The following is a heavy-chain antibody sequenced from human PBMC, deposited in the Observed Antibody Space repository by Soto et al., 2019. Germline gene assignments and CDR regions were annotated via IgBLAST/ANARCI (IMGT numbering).Heavy chain of an antibody. Sequence: EASVKVSSKASGGTFSSYAISWVRQAPGQGLEWMGGIIPIFGTANYAQKFQGRVTITADESTSTAYMELSSLRSEDTAVYYCARDNPGILDCTNGVCPHYGMDVWGQGTTVTVSS. V-gene: IGHV1-69*13. CDR1: GGTFSSYA. J-gene: IGHJ6*02. CDR3: ARDNPGILDCTNGVCPHYGMDV. CDR2: IIPIFGTA. D-gene: IGHD2-8*01.